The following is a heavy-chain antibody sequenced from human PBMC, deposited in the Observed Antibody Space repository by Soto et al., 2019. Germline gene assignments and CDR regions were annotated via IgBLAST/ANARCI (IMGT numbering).Heavy chain of an antibody. D-gene: IGHD1-20*01. CDR1: GGTFSSYA. Sequence: QVQLVQSGAEVKKPGSSVKVSCKASGGTFSSYAISWVRQAPGQGLEWMGGIIPIFGTANYAQKFQGRVTITADKPTSRADMELSSLRSEDRAVYYCARARFAGYNWNQVWYFDLWGRGALVTVSS. V-gene: IGHV1-69*06. J-gene: IGHJ2*01. CDR2: IIPIFGTA. CDR3: ARARFAGYNWNQVWYFDL.